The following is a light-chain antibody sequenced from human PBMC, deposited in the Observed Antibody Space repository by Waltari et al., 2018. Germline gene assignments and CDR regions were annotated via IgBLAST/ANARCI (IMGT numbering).Light chain of an antibody. CDR3: QQSFSSPWT. J-gene: IGKJ1*01. V-gene: IGKV1-39*01. Sequence: DIQMTQSPSCLSASVGDTVTVTCRASQNIRTYLNWYQQKTAKAPKLLIYGASTLQRGVPSRFRGSASGTEFTLTVTNLQPDDFATYFCQQSFSSPWTFGQGTTVNI. CDR2: GAS. CDR1: QNIRTY.